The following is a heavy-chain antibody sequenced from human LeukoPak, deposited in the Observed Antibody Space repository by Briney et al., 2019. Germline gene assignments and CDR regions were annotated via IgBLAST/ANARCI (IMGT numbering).Heavy chain of an antibody. D-gene: IGHD3-3*01. V-gene: IGHV1-46*01. CDR1: GYTFTSDY. J-gene: IGHJ4*02. Sequence: GASVKVSCKASGYTFTSDYMHWVRQAPGQGLELMGIINPSGGSTSYAQKFQGRVTMTRDTSTSTVYMELSSLRSEDTAVYYCASTILSLYYFDYWGQGTLVTVSS. CDR2: INPSGGST. CDR3: ASTILSLYYFDY.